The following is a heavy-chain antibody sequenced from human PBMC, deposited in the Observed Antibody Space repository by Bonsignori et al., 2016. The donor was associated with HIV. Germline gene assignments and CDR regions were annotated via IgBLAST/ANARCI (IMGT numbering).Heavy chain of an antibody. D-gene: IGHD3-10*01. CDR1: GDSISSNSHY. CDR3: ARVGLLWFRGDVFSLS. CDR2: IYYSGNT. Sequence: QLQLQESGPGLVKPSETLSLTCNVSGDSISSNSHYWGWIRQPPGKGLEWIGNIYYSGNTYYNPSLKSRVTISVDTSKNQFSLHLNSVTAADTAVYYCARVGLLWFRGDVFSLSWGQGTSGHRLF. V-gene: IGHV4-39*07. J-gene: IGHJ3*01.